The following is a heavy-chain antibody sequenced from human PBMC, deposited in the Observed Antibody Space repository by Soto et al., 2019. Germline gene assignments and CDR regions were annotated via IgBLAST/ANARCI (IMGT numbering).Heavy chain of an antibody. CDR1: GFTFSNYA. J-gene: IGHJ4*02. V-gene: IGHV3-23*01. Sequence: GGSLRLSCAASGFTFSNYAMGWVRQTPGKGLEWVSGISGSTSGTFYADSVKGRFTVSRDNSKKILYLQMNSLSAEDLAVYYCANYITSGLTCFDSWGQGTQVTVSS. CDR2: ISGSTSGT. D-gene: IGHD3-10*01. CDR3: ANYITSGLTCFDS.